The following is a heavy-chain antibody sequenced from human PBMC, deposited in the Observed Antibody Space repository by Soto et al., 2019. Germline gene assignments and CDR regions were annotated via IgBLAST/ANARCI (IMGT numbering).Heavy chain of an antibody. J-gene: IGHJ4*02. D-gene: IGHD3-10*01. CDR3: ATDLVGSVGPYYFAW. V-gene: IGHV1-69*12. Sequence: VQVVQSGAEVKKPGSSVKVSCKASGGTFSSFAFTWVRQAPGQGLEWMGGVIPLFGPPTYSQNFQGRVTITAVASTGTVYMELSSLTSDDTALYFCATDLVGSVGPYYFAWWGQGTLVTVSS. CDR1: GGTFSSFA. CDR2: VIPLFGPP.